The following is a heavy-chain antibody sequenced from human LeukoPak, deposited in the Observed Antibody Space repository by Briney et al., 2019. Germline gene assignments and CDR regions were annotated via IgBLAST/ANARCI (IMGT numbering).Heavy chain of an antibody. D-gene: IGHD4-17*01. V-gene: IGHV3-11*01. J-gene: IGHJ6*02. CDR2: ISSSGSTI. Sequence: GGSLRLSCAASVFTFSDYYMSWIRQAPGKGLEWVSYISSSGSTIYYADSVKGRFTISRDNAKNSLYLQMNSLRAEDTAVYYCASVSTVTTYYYYGMDVWGQGTTVTVSS. CDR3: ASVSTVTTYYYYGMDV. CDR1: VFTFSDYY.